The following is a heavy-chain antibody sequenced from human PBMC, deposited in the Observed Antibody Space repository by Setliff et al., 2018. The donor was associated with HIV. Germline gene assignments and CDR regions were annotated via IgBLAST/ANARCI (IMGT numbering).Heavy chain of an antibody. V-gene: IGHV3-48*03. J-gene: IGHJ6*02. D-gene: IGHD5-12*01. CDR1: GFTFSTSE. Sequence: SGGSLRLSCAASGFTFSTSEMNWVRQAPGKGLEWVSYISGSGSTIYYADSVKGRFTISRDNTKNSLYLQMNSLRAEDTAVYYCARGSGYDKGAYHYYYGMDVWGQGTTVTVSS. CDR3: ARGSGYDKGAYHYYYGMDV. CDR2: ISGSGSTI.